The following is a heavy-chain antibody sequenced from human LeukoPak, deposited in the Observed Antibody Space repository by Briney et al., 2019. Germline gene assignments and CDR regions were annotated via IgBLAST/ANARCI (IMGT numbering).Heavy chain of an antibody. CDR2: ISSSGDRT. V-gene: IGHV3-23*01. J-gene: IGHJ3*02. CDR1: GFTFSNYA. CDR3: ARAGVTMVRGTPGI. Sequence: GGSLRLSCAASGFTFSNYAMSWVRQAPGRGPEWVSAISSSGDRTYYADSVKGRFTVSRDNSRNTLYLQMNSLRAEDTAVYYCARAGVTMVRGTPGIWGQGTMVTVSS. D-gene: IGHD3-10*01.